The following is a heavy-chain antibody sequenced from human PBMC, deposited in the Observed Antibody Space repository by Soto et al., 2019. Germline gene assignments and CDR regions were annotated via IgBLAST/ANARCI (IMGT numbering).Heavy chain of an antibody. Sequence: SETLSLTCTVSGGSISSYYWSWIRQPPGKGLEWIGYIYYSGSTNYNPSLKSRVTISVDTSKNQFSLKLSSVTAADTAVYYCARHPPVLRFLEPPGWYFDLWGRGTLVTVSS. CDR1: GGSISSYY. D-gene: IGHD3-3*01. J-gene: IGHJ2*01. CDR3: ARHPPVLRFLEPPGWYFDL. CDR2: IYYSGST. V-gene: IGHV4-59*08.